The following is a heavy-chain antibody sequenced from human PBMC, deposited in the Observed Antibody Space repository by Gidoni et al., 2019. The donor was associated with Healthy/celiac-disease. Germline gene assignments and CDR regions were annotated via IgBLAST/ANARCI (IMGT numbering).Heavy chain of an antibody. CDR3: AKDTTSEWLAHFDY. CDR1: GFTFGSYG. CDR2: ISYDGSNK. J-gene: IGHJ4*02. V-gene: IGHV3-30*18. D-gene: IGHD6-19*01. Sequence: QVQLVESGGGVVQPGRSLRLSCAASGFTFGSYGMHWVRQAPGKGLEWVAVISYDGSNKYYADSVKGRFTISRDNSKNTLYLQMNSLRAEDTAVYYCAKDTTSEWLAHFDYWGQGTLVTVSS.